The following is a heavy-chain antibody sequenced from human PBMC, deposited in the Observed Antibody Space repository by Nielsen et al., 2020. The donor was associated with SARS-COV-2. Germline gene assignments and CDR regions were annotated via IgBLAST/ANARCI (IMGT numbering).Heavy chain of an antibody. CDR1: GYTFTGYY. Sequence: ASVKVSCKTSGYTFTGYYMHWVRQAPGQGLEWMGRINPNSGGTNYAQKFQGRVTMTRDTSISTAYMELSRLRSDDTAVYYCARFFGSPRDAFDIWGQGTMVTVSS. CDR3: ARFFGSPRDAFDI. D-gene: IGHD3-10*01. V-gene: IGHV1-2*06. CDR2: INPNSGGT. J-gene: IGHJ3*02.